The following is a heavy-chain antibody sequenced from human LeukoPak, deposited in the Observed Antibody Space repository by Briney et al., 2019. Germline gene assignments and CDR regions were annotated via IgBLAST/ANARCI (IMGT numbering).Heavy chain of an antibody. V-gene: IGHV3-23*01. D-gene: IGHD3-22*01. CDR1: GFTFSSYA. CDR3: AREGLSYDSSGHSGGLDY. Sequence: GGSLRLSCAASGFTFSSYAMCWVRQAPGKGLEWVSAISGSGGSTYYADSVKGRFTISRDNSKNTLYLQMNSLRAEDTAVYYCAREGLSYDSSGHSGGLDYWGQGNLVTVSS. CDR2: ISGSGGST. J-gene: IGHJ4*02.